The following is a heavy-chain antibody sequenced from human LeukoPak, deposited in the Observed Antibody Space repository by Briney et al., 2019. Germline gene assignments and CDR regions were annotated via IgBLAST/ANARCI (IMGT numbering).Heavy chain of an antibody. CDR3: AKAMRSITMIVAFDY. V-gene: IGHV3-15*01. CDR1: GFSFRNAW. J-gene: IGHJ4*02. Sequence: GGSLRLSCAASGFSFRNAWMNWVRQAPGKGLEWIGRIKLVTEGGTTDHAAPVKGRFSISRDDSKNTLYLQMDSLRIEDTAVYYCAKAMRSITMIVAFDYWGQGTLVTVSS. D-gene: IGHD3-22*01. CDR2: IKLVTEGGTT.